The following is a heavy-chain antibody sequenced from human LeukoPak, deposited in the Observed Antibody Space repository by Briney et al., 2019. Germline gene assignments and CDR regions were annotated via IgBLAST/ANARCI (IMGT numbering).Heavy chain of an antibody. D-gene: IGHD3-22*01. CDR3: ARASDSSGYYAPQHYFDY. J-gene: IGHJ4*02. CDR1: GYTFTRFY. Sequence: ASVKVSCKASGYTFTRFYMHWVRQAPGQGLEWMGIINPSGGSTSYTQKFQGRATMTRDTSTTTVYMELSSLRSEDTAVYYCARASDSSGYYAPQHYFDYWGQGIPVTVSS. V-gene: IGHV1-46*03. CDR2: INPSGGST.